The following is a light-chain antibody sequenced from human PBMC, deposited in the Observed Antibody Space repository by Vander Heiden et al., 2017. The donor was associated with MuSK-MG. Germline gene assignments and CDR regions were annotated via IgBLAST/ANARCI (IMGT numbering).Light chain of an antibody. J-gene: IGKJ2*01. CDR2: AAS. Sequence: DIQMTQSPSSLSASVGDIVTITCRASQSISSYLNWYQQKPGKAPNLLIYAASSSQSGVPSRFSGSGSGTDFTLTINRRQPEDIATYYCQQSDSIPSTFGQGTKVEIK. CDR1: QSISSY. V-gene: IGKV1-39*01. CDR3: QQSDSIPST.